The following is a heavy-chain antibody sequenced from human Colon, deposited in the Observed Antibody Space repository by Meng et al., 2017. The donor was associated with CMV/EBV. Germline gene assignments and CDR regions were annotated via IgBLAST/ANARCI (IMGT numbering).Heavy chain of an antibody. D-gene: IGHD4-23*01. Sequence: CTASGGNFSGHVISWVRQAPGQGLEWMGGITPILQIANYAQKFQGRVTITADTSTSTTYMELSSLRSEDTAIYYCARGVGGNLPYFDYWGQGTLVTVSS. V-gene: IGHV1-69*10. CDR2: ITPILQIA. CDR1: GGNFSGHV. CDR3: ARGVGGNLPYFDY. J-gene: IGHJ4*02.